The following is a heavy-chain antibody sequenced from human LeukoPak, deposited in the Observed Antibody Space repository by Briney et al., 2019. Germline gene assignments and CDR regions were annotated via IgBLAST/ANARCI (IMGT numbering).Heavy chain of an antibody. D-gene: IGHD3-9*01. CDR2: ISAYNGNT. V-gene: IGHV1-18*04. CDR1: GYTFTSYG. Sequence: ASVKVSCKASGYTFTSYGISWVRQAPGQGLEWMGWISAYNGNTSYAQKLQGRVTMTTDTSTSTAYMELRSLRSDDTAVYYCARSILTGYYPGGYYFDYWGQGTLVTVFS. J-gene: IGHJ4*02. CDR3: ARSILTGYYPGGYYFDY.